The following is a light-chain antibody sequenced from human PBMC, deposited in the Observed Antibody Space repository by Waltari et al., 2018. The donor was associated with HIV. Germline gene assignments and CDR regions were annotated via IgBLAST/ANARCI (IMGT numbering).Light chain of an antibody. CDR3: QQYYSTPYT. Sequence: DIVMTQSPDSLVVSLGGRSTINCQPSQSVLYSSNNKNYLAWYQQKPGQPPKLLIYWASTRESGVPDRFSGSGSGTDFTLTISSLQAEDGAVYYCQQYYSTPYTFGQGTKLEIK. CDR1: QSVLYSSNNKNY. CDR2: WAS. V-gene: IGKV4-1*01. J-gene: IGKJ2*01.